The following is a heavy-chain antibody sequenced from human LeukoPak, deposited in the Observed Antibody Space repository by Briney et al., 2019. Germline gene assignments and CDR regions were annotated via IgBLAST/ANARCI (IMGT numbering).Heavy chain of an antibody. CDR2: MNPNSGNT. D-gene: IGHD1/OR15-1a*01. CDR1: GYTFTIYD. CDR3: ARGQLGTRWNNV. Sequence: GASVTVSFTASGYTFTIYDINWVRQAPGQGNEWMGWMNPNSGNTGYAQKFQGRVTMTTDTSTSTAYMELRSLRSDDTAVYYCARGQLGTRWNNVWGKGTTVTVSS. J-gene: IGHJ6*04. V-gene: IGHV1-8*02.